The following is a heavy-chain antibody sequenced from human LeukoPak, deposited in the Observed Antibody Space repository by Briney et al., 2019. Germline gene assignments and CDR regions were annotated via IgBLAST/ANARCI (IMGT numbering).Heavy chain of an antibody. D-gene: IGHD3-22*01. CDR1: GFTFSSYA. Sequence: PGRSLRLSCAASGFTFSSYAMSWVRQAPGKGLEWVSAISGSGGSTYYADSVKGRFTISRDNSKNTLYLQMNSLRAEDTAVYYCAKDLLVGAISADYYDSSGYYRAYWGQGTLVTVSS. CDR3: AKDLLVGAISADYYDSSGYYRAY. CDR2: ISGSGGST. V-gene: IGHV3-23*01. J-gene: IGHJ4*02.